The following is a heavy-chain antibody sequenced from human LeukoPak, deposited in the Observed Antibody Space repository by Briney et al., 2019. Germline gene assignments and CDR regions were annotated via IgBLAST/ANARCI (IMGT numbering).Heavy chain of an antibody. D-gene: IGHD3-16*01. CDR2: TSSEGRDK. CDR1: GLTFSSSW. Sequence: GGSLRLSCAVSGLTFSSSWMDWVRQAPGKGLEWVAVTSSEGRDKFYADSVKGRFTISRDNSKNTLYLQMSSLTTEDTALYYCARDAPYHDLWGQGTLVTVSS. V-gene: IGHV3-30*03. J-gene: IGHJ5*02. CDR3: ARDAPYHDL.